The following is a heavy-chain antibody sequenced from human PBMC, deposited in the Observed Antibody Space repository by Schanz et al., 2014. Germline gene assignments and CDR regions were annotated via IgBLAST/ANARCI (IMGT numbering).Heavy chain of an antibody. V-gene: IGHV4-30-4*07. CDR2: IFFRGST. CDR3: YGMDV. CDR1: GGSISSGGYS. Sequence: QVQLQESGPGLVKPSQTLSLTCAVSGGSISSGGYSWSWIRQPPGKGLEWIGYIFFRGSTYYNPSLKSRVTISRDTSKNQFSWRLTAVTAADTAVYYCYGMDVWGQGTTVTVSS. J-gene: IGHJ6*02.